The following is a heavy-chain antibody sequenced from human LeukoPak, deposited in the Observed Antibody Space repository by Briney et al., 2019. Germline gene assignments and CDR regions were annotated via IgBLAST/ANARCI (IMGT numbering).Heavy chain of an antibody. CDR1: GFPFSTFA. J-gene: IGHJ4*02. D-gene: IGHD6-6*01. Sequence: GGSLGLSFAASGFPFSTFAISGVPQAPGKGLEWVSGISGSGDSTYYADSVKGRFTISRDNSENTLYLQMNSLRAEDTAVYYCAKCASGRSSFFDYWGQGALVTVSS. CDR2: ISGSGDST. CDR3: AKCASGRSSFFDY. V-gene: IGHV3-23*01.